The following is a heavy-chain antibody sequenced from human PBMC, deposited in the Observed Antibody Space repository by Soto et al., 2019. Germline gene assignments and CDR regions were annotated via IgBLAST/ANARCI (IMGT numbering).Heavy chain of an antibody. J-gene: IGHJ5*02. CDR2: ISSSSSYI. CDR1: GFTFSSYS. CDR3: ARDNPYCSSTSCYTGWFDP. V-gene: IGHV3-21*01. D-gene: IGHD2-2*02. Sequence: GGSLRLSCAASGFTFSSYSMNWVRQAPGKGLEWVSSISSSSSYIYYADSVKGRFTISRDNAKNSLYPQMNSLRAEDTAVYYCARDNPYCSSTSCYTGWFDPWGQGTLVTVSS.